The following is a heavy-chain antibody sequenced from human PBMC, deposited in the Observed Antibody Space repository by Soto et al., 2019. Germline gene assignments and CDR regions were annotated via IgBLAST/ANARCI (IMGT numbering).Heavy chain of an antibody. CDR2: ISNSGAAT. D-gene: IGHD3-16*01. CDR3: AKNLIGWFDP. Sequence: GGSLRLSCVASDFSFASYAMTWVRQTPTKGLEWVSVISNSGAATYYADSVKGRFTISRDNSKNTLYLQMHSLRAEDTAKYYCAKNLIGWFDPWGQGTLVTVSS. J-gene: IGHJ5*02. V-gene: IGHV3-23*01. CDR1: DFSFASYA.